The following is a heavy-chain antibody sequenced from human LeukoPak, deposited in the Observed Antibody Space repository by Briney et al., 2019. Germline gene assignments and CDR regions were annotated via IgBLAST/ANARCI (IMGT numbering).Heavy chain of an antibody. CDR2: ISYDGSNK. V-gene: IGHV3-30*03. J-gene: IGHJ4*02. Sequence: GGSLRLSCAASGFTVSSNYMSWVRQAPGKGLEWVAVISYDGSNKYYADSVKGRFTISRDNSKNTPYLQMNSLRAEDTAVYYCARVFDGDWGQGTLVTVSS. D-gene: IGHD3-9*01. CDR3: ARVFDGD. CDR1: GFTVSSNY.